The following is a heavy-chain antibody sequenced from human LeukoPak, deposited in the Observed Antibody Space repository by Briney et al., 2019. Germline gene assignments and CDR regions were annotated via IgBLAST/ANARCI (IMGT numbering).Heavy chain of an antibody. CDR3: AKDMRLSVGSYPCDY. CDR2: IYSGGST. CDR1: GFTVSSSY. Sequence: PGGSLRLSCAASGFTVSSSYMSWVRQAPGKGLEWASTIYSGGSTHYADSVKGRFTISRDNSKNTLYLQMNNLRADDTALYYCAKDMRLSVGSYPCDYWRQGTLVTVSS. V-gene: IGHV3-66*01. D-gene: IGHD3-16*02. J-gene: IGHJ4*02.